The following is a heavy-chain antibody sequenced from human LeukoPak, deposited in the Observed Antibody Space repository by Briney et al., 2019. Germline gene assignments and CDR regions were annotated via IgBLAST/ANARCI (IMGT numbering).Heavy chain of an antibody. J-gene: IGHJ6*02. V-gene: IGHV1-8*01. Sequence: ASVKVSCKASGYTSTSYDINWVRQATGQGLEWMGWMNPNSGNTGYAQKFQGRVTMTRNTSISTAYMELSSLRSEDTAVYYCAVYGSEKYYYYYGMDVWGQGTTVTVSS. CDR2: MNPNSGNT. D-gene: IGHD3-10*01. CDR3: AVYGSEKYYYYYGMDV. CDR1: GYTSTSYD.